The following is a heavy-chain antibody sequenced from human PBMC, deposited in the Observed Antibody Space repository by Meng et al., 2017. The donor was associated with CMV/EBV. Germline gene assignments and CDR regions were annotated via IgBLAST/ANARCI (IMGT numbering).Heavy chain of an antibody. J-gene: IGHJ3*02. CDR2: IYYSGST. D-gene: IGHD3-22*01. CDR3: ARGGGSSGYLDAFDI. V-gene: IGHV4-30-4*08. Sequence: SETLSLTCTVSGGSISSGDYYWSWIRQPPGKGLEWIGYIYYSGSTYYNPSLKSRVTISVDTSKNQFSPKLSSVTAADTAVYYCARGGGSSGYLDAFDIWGQGTMVTVSS. CDR1: GGSISSGDYY.